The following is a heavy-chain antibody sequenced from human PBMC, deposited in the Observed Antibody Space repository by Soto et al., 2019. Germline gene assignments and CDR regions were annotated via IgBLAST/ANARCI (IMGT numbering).Heavy chain of an antibody. CDR1: GYTFTSYG. Sequence: QVQLVQSGAEVKKPGASVKVSCKASGYTFTSYGISWVRQAPGQGLEWMGWISAYNGNTNYAQKLQGRVTMTTDTSTSTAYIELRSLRSDDTAVYYCARVRYCSGGSCHYYGMDVWGQGTTVTVSS. V-gene: IGHV1-18*01. D-gene: IGHD2-15*01. J-gene: IGHJ6*02. CDR2: ISAYNGNT. CDR3: ARVRYCSGGSCHYYGMDV.